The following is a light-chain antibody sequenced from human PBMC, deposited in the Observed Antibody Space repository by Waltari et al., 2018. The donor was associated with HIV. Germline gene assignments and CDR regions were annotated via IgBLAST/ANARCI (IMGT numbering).Light chain of an antibody. J-gene: IGKJ3*01. CDR3: QKYDSAPRT. CDR1: QGISNY. Sequence: DLQMTQSPSSLSASVGDRLTITCRARQGISNYLAWYQQKPGKVPKLLIYAAYTLQSGVPSRFSGSGSGTDFTLTISSLQPEDVATYYCQKYDSAPRTFGPGTKVDIK. CDR2: AAY. V-gene: IGKV1-27*01.